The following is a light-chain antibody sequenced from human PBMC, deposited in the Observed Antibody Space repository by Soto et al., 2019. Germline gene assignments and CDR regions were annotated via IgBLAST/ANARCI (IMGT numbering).Light chain of an antibody. CDR1: SSNIGAGYD. CDR3: QSYDSSLSAL. V-gene: IGLV1-40*01. J-gene: IGLJ3*02. CDR2: GKS. Sequence: QSVLTQPPSVSGAPGQRVTISCTGSSSNIGAGYDVHWYQQLPGTAPKLLIYGKSNRPSGVPDRSSGSKSGTSASLAITGLQAEDEADYCCQSYDSSLSALFGGGTKLTVL.